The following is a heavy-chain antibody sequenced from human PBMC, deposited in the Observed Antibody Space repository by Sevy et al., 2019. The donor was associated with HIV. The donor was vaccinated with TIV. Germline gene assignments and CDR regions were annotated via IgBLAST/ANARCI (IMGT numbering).Heavy chain of an antibody. D-gene: IGHD2-15*01. CDR1: GYTFSSYR. V-gene: IGHV1-18*01. Sequence: ASVKVSCKISGYTFSSYRITWVRQAPGQGLECMGWISPHNGDTNYAQKLQGRVTMITDTSTTTAYMDLRNLRSDDAAVVFCARAYCSGGRCYSLAYWGQGTLVTVSS. CDR3: ARAYCSGGRCYSLAY. CDR2: ISPHNGDT. J-gene: IGHJ4*01.